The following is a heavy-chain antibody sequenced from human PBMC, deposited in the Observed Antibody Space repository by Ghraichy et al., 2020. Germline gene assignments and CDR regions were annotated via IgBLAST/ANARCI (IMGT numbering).Heavy chain of an antibody. CDR3: ARGVGGYYYYYYRDG. Sequence: GSLRLSCAVYGGSFRGYYWSWLRQPPGKGLEWIGEINHSGSTNYNPSRKRRVTISVDKFKNQFSLKLSYVTAADTAVYYCARGVGGYYYYYYRDGWGKGTTVTVS. CDR2: INHSGST. D-gene: IGHD1-26*01. V-gene: IGHV4-34*01. J-gene: IGHJ6*03. CDR1: GGSFRGYY.